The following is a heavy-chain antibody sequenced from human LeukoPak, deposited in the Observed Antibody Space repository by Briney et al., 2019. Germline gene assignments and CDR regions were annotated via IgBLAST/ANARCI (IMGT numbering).Heavy chain of an antibody. J-gene: IGHJ4*02. V-gene: IGHV1-8*01. D-gene: IGHD3-16*02. CDR3: VRGLSFPPDF. CDR1: GYTFISHD. CDR2: MNPTTGAT. Sequence: ASVKLSCKASGYTFISHDINWVRQAPGQGLEWMGWMNPTTGATSYAQKFRDRVTMSTNTSMSTAYLNLDRLTSDDTAVYFCVRGLSFPPDFWGQGTLVSVSS.